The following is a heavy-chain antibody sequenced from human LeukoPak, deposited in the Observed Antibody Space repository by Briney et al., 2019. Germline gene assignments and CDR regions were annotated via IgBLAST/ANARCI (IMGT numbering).Heavy chain of an antibody. CDR3: AKRRIVGATTHFDY. CDR2: ISSSGSTI. J-gene: IGHJ4*02. CDR1: GFTFSSYE. V-gene: IGHV3-48*03. D-gene: IGHD1-26*01. Sequence: GGSLRLSCAASGFTFSSYEMNWVRQAPGKGLEWVSYISSSGSTIYYADSVKGRFTISRDNSKNTLYLQMNSLRAEDTAVYYCAKRRIVGATTHFDYWGQGTLVTVSS.